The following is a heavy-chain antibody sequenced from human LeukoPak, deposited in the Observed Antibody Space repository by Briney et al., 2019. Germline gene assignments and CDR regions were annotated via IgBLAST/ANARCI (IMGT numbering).Heavy chain of an antibody. CDR1: GGSISTYY. CDR2: IYYSGSA. V-gene: IGHV4-59*08. D-gene: IGHD3-10*01. CDR3: ARGETSFDY. J-gene: IGHJ4*02. Sequence: SETLSLTCTVSGGSISTYYWSWIRQPPGKGLEWIAFIYYSGSANYNPSPTSRVTISVDTSKNQFSLNLSSVTAADTAVYYCARGETSFDYWGQGTLVTVSS.